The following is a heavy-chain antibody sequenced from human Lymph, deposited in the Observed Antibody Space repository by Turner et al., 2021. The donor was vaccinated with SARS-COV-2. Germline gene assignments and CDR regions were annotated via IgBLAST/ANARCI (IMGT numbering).Heavy chain of an antibody. CDR3: ARVGSSVVPYYYYGMDV. CDR1: GGPFSSHV. Sequence: QVQLVQSGTEVKKPGSSVKVSCKASGGPFSSHVISWVRQAPGQGLELMGGIIPMFGTANYAQKFQGRVTITADESTSTAYMELSSLRSDDTAVYYCARVGSSVVPYYYYGMDVWGQGTTVTVSS. CDR2: IIPMFGTA. D-gene: IGHD3-22*01. V-gene: IGHV1-69*01. J-gene: IGHJ6*02.